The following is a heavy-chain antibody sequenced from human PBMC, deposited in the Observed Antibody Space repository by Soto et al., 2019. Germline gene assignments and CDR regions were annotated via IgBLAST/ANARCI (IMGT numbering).Heavy chain of an antibody. J-gene: IGHJ6*02. Sequence: SGPTLVNPTETLTLTCTVSGFSLSNARMGVSWIRQPPGKAPEWLAHIFSNDEKSYSTSLKSRLTISKDTSKSQVVLTMTNMDPVDTATYYCARIYSTVYYYGMDVWGQGTTVTVSS. CDR2: IFSNDEK. V-gene: IGHV2-26*01. CDR3: ARIYSTVYYYGMDV. CDR1: GFSLSNARMG. D-gene: IGHD4-17*01.